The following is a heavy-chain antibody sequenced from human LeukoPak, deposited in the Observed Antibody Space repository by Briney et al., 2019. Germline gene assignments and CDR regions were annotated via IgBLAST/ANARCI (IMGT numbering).Heavy chain of an antibody. CDR3: AREWEGYYGSGSSYGMDV. D-gene: IGHD3-10*01. Sequence: GGSLRLSCAASGFTVSSNYMSWVRQAPGKGLEWVSVIYSGGSTYYADSVKGRSTISRDNSKNTLYLRMNSLRAEDTAVYYCAREWEGYYGSGSSYGMDVWGQGTAVTVSS. V-gene: IGHV3-66*01. J-gene: IGHJ6*02. CDR1: GFTVSSNY. CDR2: IYSGGST.